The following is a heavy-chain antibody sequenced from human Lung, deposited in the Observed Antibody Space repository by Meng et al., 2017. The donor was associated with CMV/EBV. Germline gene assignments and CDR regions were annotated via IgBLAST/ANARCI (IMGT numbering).Heavy chain of an antibody. CDR2: IYYSGST. CDR1: CGSVTSSFYY. J-gene: IGHJ6*02. V-gene: IGHV4-61*01. D-gene: IGHD5-12*01. Sequence: SETXSLXCTVSCGSVTSSFYYWSWIRQSPGKGLEWIGYIYYSGSTDYNTSLKRRVTMSIDTSKNQIYLKLSYLKAADTAVYYCARSPTSYYAMHVWGQGTXVTVSS. CDR3: ARSPTSYYAMHV.